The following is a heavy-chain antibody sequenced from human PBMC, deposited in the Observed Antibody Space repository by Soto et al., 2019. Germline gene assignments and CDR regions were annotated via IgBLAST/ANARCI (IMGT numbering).Heavy chain of an antibody. J-gene: IGHJ4*02. CDR3: ARDYYDSSGYSYYFDY. CDR2: IIPIFGTA. Sequence: QVQLVQSGAEVKKPGSSVKVSCKASGGTFSSYAISWVRQAPGQGLEWMGGIIPIFGTANYAQKFQGRVTITADESTSTAYMELSILRSEDTAVYYCARDYYDSSGYSYYFDYWGQGTLVTVSS. V-gene: IGHV1-69*01. CDR1: GGTFSSYA. D-gene: IGHD3-22*01.